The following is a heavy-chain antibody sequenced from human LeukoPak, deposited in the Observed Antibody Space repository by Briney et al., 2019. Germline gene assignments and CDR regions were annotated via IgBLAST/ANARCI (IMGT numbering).Heavy chain of an antibody. CDR2: ISAYNGNT. CDR3: ATVYDGKASYFDL. J-gene: IGHJ2*01. V-gene: IGHV1-18*01. Sequence: ASVKLSFTASGYSFTIYGTSWVRRPPGQGLGWRGWISAYNGNTDYAKKHQPRVTMTTATATSTANQSLRSLRSDDTAVTSCATVYDGKASYFDLWGRGTLVTVSS. D-gene: IGHD2/OR15-2a*01. CDR1: GYSFTIYG.